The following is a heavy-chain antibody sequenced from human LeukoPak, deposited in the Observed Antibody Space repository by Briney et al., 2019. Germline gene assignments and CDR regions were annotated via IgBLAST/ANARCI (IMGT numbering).Heavy chain of an antibody. Sequence: GGSLRLSCAASGFTFDDYGMSWVRQAPGKGLEWVSGINWNGGSTGYADSVKGRFTISRDNAKNSLYLQMNSLRAEDTALYYCARLGYSSSWYLRYYYYYYMDVWGKGTTVTVSS. CDR1: GFTFDDYG. J-gene: IGHJ6*03. CDR3: ARLGYSSSWYLRYYYYYYMDV. D-gene: IGHD6-13*01. CDR2: INWNGGST. V-gene: IGHV3-20*04.